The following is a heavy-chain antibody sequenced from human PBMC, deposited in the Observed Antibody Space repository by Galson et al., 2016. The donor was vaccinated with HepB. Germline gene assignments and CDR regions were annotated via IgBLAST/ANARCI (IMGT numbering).Heavy chain of an antibody. CDR2: IIPLFVTA. CDR1: GGTFSSYA. CDR3: AIEYSYLNSYYYPVDV. Sequence: SVKVSCKASGGTFSSYAINWVRQAPGQGLEWMGGIIPLFVTANYAQKFQGRVTITAEESTSTAFMELSRLRSEDTAVYYCAIEYSYLNSYYYPVDVWGQGTTVTVSS. D-gene: IGHD5-18*01. J-gene: IGHJ6*02. V-gene: IGHV1-69*13.